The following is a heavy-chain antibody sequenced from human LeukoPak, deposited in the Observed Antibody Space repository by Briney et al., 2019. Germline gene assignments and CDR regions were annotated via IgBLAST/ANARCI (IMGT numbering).Heavy chain of an antibody. CDR2: IYYSGST. V-gene: IGHV4-59*08. CDR1: GGSISSYY. J-gene: IGHJ4*02. D-gene: IGHD3-10*01. CDR3: ARSRGVLWFGELGITFDY. Sequence: PSETLSLTCTVSGGSISSYYWNWIRQPPGKGLEWIGHIYYSGSTKNNSSLKSRVTISVDTSKNQFSLKLSSVTAADTAVYYCARSRGVLWFGELGITFDYWGQGTLVTVSS.